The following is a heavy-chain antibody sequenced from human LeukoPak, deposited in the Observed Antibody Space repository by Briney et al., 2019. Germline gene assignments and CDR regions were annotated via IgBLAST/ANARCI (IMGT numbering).Heavy chain of an antibody. CDR2: IHHSGNT. J-gene: IGHJ4*02. D-gene: IGHD1-1*01. Sequence: SEALSLTCTVSGFSISTNYYWGWTRQPPGRGLEWIGSIHHSGNTYHNPSLRSRVIMSIDTSKNQFSLRLGSVTAAGTAVYFCARTNWNPGDYWGQGMLVTVSS. CDR1: GFSISTNYY. V-gene: IGHV4-38-2*02. CDR3: ARTNWNPGDY.